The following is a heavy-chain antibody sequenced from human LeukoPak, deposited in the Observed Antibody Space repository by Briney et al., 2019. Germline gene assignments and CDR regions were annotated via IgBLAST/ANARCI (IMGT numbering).Heavy chain of an antibody. V-gene: IGHV3-9*01. CDR3: AKDWAYSSSYYIFDY. Sequence: GRSLRLSSAASGFTFDDYAMHWVRQPPGKGLEWVSGISWNSGSITYADSVKGRFTISRDNAKSSLYLQMNSLRPEDTAFYYCAKDWAYSSSYYIFDYWGQGTLVTVSS. CDR1: GFTFDDYA. CDR2: ISWNSGSI. D-gene: IGHD1-26*01. J-gene: IGHJ4*02.